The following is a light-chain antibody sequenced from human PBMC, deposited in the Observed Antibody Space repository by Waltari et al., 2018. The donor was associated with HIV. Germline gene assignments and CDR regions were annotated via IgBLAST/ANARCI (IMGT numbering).Light chain of an antibody. CDR3: QHYDSLPT. V-gene: IGKV1-33*01. Sequence: IQMPQSPSSLSASVGERVTITCQASQDISNYLNWYQQKSGKAPKLLIYEASRSATWVPSRFSGGGSGTDFTLTISSLQPEDIASYYCQHYDSLPTFGQGTKLDFK. CDR2: EAS. CDR1: QDISNY. J-gene: IGKJ2*01.